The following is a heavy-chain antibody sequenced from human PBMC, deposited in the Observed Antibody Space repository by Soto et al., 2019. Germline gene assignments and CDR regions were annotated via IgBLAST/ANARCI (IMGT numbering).Heavy chain of an antibody. CDR3: VRLYFFYGDQDGLSY. Sequence: SETLSLTCTVSGGSISSYYWSWIRQPPGKGLEWIGYIYYSGSTNYNPSLKSRVTISVDTSKNQFSLKLSSVTAADTAVYYCVRLYFFYGDQDGLSYWGRGTPVTVSS. CDR2: IYYSGST. CDR1: GGSISSYY. D-gene: IGHD4-17*01. J-gene: IGHJ4*02. V-gene: IGHV4-59*08.